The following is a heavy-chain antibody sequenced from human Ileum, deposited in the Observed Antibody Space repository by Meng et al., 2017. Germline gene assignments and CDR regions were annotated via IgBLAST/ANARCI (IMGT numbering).Heavy chain of an antibody. CDR1: VGSFSGYY. Sequence: QVRLHPWGAGLLKPSQTLSLTCPVYVGSFSGYYWSWVRQSPGKGLEWIAEINHSGSSNYNPSFQSRVTISVDRPRNQFPLKLSSVTAADTGVYYCARPAGYSSDWYKYFQHWGQGTLVTVSS. D-gene: IGHD6-13*01. CDR3: ARPAGYSSDWYKYFQH. J-gene: IGHJ1*01. V-gene: IGHV4-34*01. CDR2: INHSGSS.